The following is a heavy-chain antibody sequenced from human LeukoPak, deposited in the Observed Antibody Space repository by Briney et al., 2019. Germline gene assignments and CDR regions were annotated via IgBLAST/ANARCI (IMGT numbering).Heavy chain of an antibody. J-gene: IGHJ5*02. Sequence: PGGSLRLSCSASGFTFSSYVMHWVRQAPGKGLEWVSAISGSGGSTYYADSVKGRFTISRDNSKNTLYLQMNSLRAEDTAVYYCAKVLGYCSGGSCGPFDPWGQGTLVTVSS. CDR2: ISGSGGST. V-gene: IGHV3-23*01. D-gene: IGHD2-15*01. CDR1: GFTFSSYV. CDR3: AKVLGYCSGGSCGPFDP.